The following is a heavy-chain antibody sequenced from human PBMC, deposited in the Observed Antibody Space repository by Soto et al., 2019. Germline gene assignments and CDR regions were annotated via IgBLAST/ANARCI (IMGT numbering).Heavy chain of an antibody. Sequence: ASVKVSCKASGYTFTSYGISWVRQAPGQGLEWMGWISAYNGNTNYAQKLQGRVTMTTDTSTSTAYMELRSLRSDDTAVYYCAGARGGNMVRGVIAARGYYYMDVWGKGTTVTVSS. CDR2: ISAYNGNT. V-gene: IGHV1-18*01. D-gene: IGHD3-10*01. J-gene: IGHJ6*03. CDR1: GYTFTSYG. CDR3: AGARGGNMVRGVIAARGYYYMDV.